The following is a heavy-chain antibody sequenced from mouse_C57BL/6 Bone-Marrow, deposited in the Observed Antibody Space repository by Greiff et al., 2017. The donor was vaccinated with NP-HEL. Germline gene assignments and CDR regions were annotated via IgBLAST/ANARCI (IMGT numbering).Heavy chain of an antibody. D-gene: IGHD2-4*01. Sequence: EVKLVESGGGLVKPGGSLKLSCAASGFTFSDYGMHWVRQAPEKGLEWVAYISSGSSTIYYVDTVKGRFTLSRDNAKNTLFLQMTSLRSEDTAMYYGARATVYYDYDVGFAYWGQGTLVTVSA. V-gene: IGHV5-17*01. CDR1: GFTFSDYG. CDR2: ISSGSSTI. CDR3: ARATVYYDYDVGFAY. J-gene: IGHJ3*01.